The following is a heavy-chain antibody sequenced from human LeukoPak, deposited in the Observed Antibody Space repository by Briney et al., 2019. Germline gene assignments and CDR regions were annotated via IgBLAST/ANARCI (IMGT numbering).Heavy chain of an antibody. CDR2: IYSGGST. CDR1: GFTVSNNY. Sequence: GGSLRLSCAASGFTVSNNYTSWVRQAPGKGLEWVSVIYSGGSTYYADSVKGRFTISRDNSKNTLYLQMNSLRAEDTAVYYCARGQMATIIDYWGQGTLVTVST. J-gene: IGHJ4*02. D-gene: IGHD5-24*01. V-gene: IGHV3-53*01. CDR3: ARGQMATIIDY.